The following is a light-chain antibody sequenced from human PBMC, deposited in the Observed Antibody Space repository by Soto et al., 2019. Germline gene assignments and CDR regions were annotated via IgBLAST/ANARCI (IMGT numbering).Light chain of an antibody. CDR1: RSDVGGYNY. J-gene: IGLJ2*01. CDR2: EVS. V-gene: IGLV2-8*01. Sequence: QSVLTQPPSASGSPGQSVTISCTGTRSDVGGYNYVSWYQQHPGKAPKLMIYEVSKRPSGVPDRFSGSKSGNTASLTISGLQDEDEADYYCSSYTSVTIVVFGGGTKLTVL. CDR3: SSYTSVTIVV.